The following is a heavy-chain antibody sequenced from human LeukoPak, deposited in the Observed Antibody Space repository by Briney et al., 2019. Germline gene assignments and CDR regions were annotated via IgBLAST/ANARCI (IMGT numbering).Heavy chain of an antibody. CDR3: ARDHPYYDILTGWGRLDY. V-gene: IGHV3-48*01. D-gene: IGHD3-9*01. Sequence: GVSLRLSCAASGFTFSSYSMNWVRQAPGKGLEWVSYISSSSSTIYYADSVKGRFTISRDNAKNSLDLQMNSLSAEDTAVYYCARDHPYYDILTGWGRLDYWGQGTLVTVSS. CDR1: GFTFSSYS. CDR2: ISSSSSTI. J-gene: IGHJ4*02.